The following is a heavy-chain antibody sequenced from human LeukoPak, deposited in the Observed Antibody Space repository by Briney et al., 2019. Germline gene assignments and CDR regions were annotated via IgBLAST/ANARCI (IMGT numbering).Heavy chain of an antibody. CDR2: MNSNSGNT. Sequence: ASVKVSCKASGYTFTSYDINWVRQATGQGLEWMGWMNSNSGNTGYAQKFQGRVTMTRNTSISTAYMELSSLRSEETAVYYCARVTYYYDSSGYPDNAFDIWGQGTMVTVSS. V-gene: IGHV1-8*01. J-gene: IGHJ3*02. CDR3: ARVTYYYDSSGYPDNAFDI. D-gene: IGHD3-22*01. CDR1: GYTFTSYD.